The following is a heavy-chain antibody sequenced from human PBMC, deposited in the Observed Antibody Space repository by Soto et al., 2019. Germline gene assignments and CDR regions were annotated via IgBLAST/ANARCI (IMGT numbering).Heavy chain of an antibody. J-gene: IGHJ6*02. Sequence: ASVKVSCKASGYTFTGYYMQWVRQDPGQGLEWMGWINPNSGGTNYAQKFQGRVTMTRDTSISTAYMELNSLRAEDTAVYYCAKDRVLRFLEWSLPDVWGQGTTVTVSS. CDR2: INPNSGGT. CDR1: GYTFTGYY. CDR3: AKDRVLRFLEWSLPDV. D-gene: IGHD3-3*01. V-gene: IGHV1-2*02.